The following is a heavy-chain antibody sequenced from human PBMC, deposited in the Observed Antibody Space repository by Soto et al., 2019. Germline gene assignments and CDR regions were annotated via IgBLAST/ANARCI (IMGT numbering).Heavy chain of an antibody. D-gene: IGHD3-22*01. J-gene: IGHJ6*02. CDR1: GGTFSSYA. Sequence: QVQLVQSGAEVKKPGSSVKVSCKASGGTFSSYAISWVRQAPGQGLEWMGGIIPIFGTAHYAQKFQGRVTITADKSTSTAYMELSSLRSEDTAVYYCARDYDSSGYYHYYYYGMDVWGQGTTVTVSS. CDR3: ARDYDSSGYYHYYYYGMDV. V-gene: IGHV1-69*06. CDR2: IIPIFGTA.